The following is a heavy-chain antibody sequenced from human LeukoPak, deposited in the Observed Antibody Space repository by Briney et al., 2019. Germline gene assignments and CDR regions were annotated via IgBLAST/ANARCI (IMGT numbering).Heavy chain of an antibody. CDR2: IRNRDYGGTT. D-gene: IGHD6-19*01. CDR1: GFTFGDYA. CDR3: TRGSIENGKGWFIDY. Sequence: GGSLRLSCTASGFTFGDYAVAWVRQTPGKGLEWLGLIRNRDYGGTTQYDASVKDRFSISRDDSESIAYLQMNSLKTEDTAMFYCTRGSIENGKGWFIDYWGQGTLVTVSS. J-gene: IGHJ4*02. V-gene: IGHV3-49*04.